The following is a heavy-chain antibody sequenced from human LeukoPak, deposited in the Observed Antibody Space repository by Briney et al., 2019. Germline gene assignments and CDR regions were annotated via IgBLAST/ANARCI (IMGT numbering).Heavy chain of an antibody. CDR2: ISGSGGST. CDR1: GFTFSSYA. CDR3: AKGNRSAAAGRSWFDP. V-gene: IGHV3-23*01. D-gene: IGHD6-13*01. Sequence: PGGSLRLSCAASGFTFSSYAMSWVRQAPGKGLEWVSAISGSGGSTYYADSVKGRFTISRDNSKNTLYLQMNSLRAEDTAVYYCAKGNRSAAAGRSWFDPWGQGTLVTVSS. J-gene: IGHJ5*02.